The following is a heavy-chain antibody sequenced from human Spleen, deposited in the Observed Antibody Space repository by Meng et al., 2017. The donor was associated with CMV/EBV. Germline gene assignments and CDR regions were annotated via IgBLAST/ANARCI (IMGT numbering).Heavy chain of an antibody. D-gene: IGHD6-6*01. Sequence: GESLKISCAASGFTVSSNYMSWVRQAPGKGLEWVTFIRYDGTTQYYIDSVKGRFTISRDNSKNTMYLQMNSLRAEDTALYYCANARFEYSSSYFDSWGQGTLVTVSS. CDR3: ANARFEYSSSYFDS. CDR1: GFTVSSNY. J-gene: IGHJ4*02. CDR2: IRYDGTTQ. V-gene: IGHV3-30*02.